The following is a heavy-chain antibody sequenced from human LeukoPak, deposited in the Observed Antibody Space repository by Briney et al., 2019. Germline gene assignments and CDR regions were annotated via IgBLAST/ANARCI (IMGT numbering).Heavy chain of an antibody. CDR3: AHRAHSNNWYWFDP. D-gene: IGHD6-13*01. CDR1: GGSISGYYWS. V-gene: IGHV2-5*08. CDR2: IYWDDDK. J-gene: IGHJ5*02. Sequence: TLSLTCTVSGGSISGYYWSWIRQPPGKALEWLALIYWDDDKRYSPSLKSRLTITKDTSKNQVVLTMTNMDPVDTATYYCAHRAHSNNWYWFDPWGQGTLVTVSS.